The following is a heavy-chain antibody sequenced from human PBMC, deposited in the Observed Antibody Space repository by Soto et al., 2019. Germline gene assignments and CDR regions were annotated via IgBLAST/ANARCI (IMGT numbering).Heavy chain of an antibody. Sequence: SLKISCAASGFTFDDYAMHWVRQAPGKGLEWVSGISWNSGSIGYADSVKGRFTISRDNAKNSLYLQMNSLRAEDTALYYCAKETGSGSYDAFDIWGQGTMVTVSS. CDR2: ISWNSGSI. CDR3: AKETGSGSYDAFDI. V-gene: IGHV3-9*01. CDR1: GFTFDDYA. D-gene: IGHD3-10*01. J-gene: IGHJ3*02.